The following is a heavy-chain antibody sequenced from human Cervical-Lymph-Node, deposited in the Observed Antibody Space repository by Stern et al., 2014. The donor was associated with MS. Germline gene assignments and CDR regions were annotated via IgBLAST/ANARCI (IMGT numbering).Heavy chain of an antibody. V-gene: IGHV4-31*03. Sequence: VQLVESGPGLVKPSQTLSRTCTVSGGSISSDNYYWTWIRQHPGKGLEWIGHIYYSGTTYYNPSLKSRVSITVDTSQNLFSLRLSSVTAADTAVYYCARDHFTTSLDVWGHGTTVTVS. J-gene: IGHJ6*02. D-gene: IGHD3-22*01. CDR2: IYYSGTT. CDR3: ARDHFTTSLDV. CDR1: GGSISSDNYY.